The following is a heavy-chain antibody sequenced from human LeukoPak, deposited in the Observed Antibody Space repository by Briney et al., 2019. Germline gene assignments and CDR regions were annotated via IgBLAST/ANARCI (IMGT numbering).Heavy chain of an antibody. V-gene: IGHV3-23*01. J-gene: IGHJ4*02. CDR3: AKGKGGSSWYPYFDY. CDR2: ISGSGGST. CDR1: GFTFSSYA. D-gene: IGHD6-13*01. Sequence: GGSLRLSCAASGFTFSSYAMSWVRQAPGKGLEWVSAISGSGGSTYYADSVKGRFTISRDNSKNTLYLQMNSLRAEDTAVYYCAKGKGGSSWYPYFDYWGQGTLVTVSS.